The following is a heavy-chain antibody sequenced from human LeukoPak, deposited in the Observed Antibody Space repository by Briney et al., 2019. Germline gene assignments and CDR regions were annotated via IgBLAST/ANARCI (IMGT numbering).Heavy chain of an antibody. Sequence: GGSLRLSCATSGLTFSDFYMSWIRQAPGKGLEWVSHISSSGDTIYYADSVRGRFTISRDNAKNSLYLQMNSLRAEDTAVYYCARSPVGMDVWGQGTTVTVSS. CDR3: ARSPVGMDV. CDR1: GLTFSDFY. CDR2: ISSSGDTI. J-gene: IGHJ6*02. V-gene: IGHV3-11*01.